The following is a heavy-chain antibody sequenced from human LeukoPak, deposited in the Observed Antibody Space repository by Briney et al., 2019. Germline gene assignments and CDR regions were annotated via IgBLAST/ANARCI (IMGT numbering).Heavy chain of an antibody. CDR1: GGSISSYY. CDR3: ARGPYYCDSSGYYILV. D-gene: IGHD3-22*01. V-gene: IGHV4-4*07. CDR2: IYTSGST. Sequence: SETLSLTCTVSGGSISSYYWSWIRQPAGKGLEWIGRIYTSGSTNYNPSLKSRVTMSVDTSKNQFSLKLSSVTAADTAVYYCARGPYYCDSSGYYILVWGQGTLVTVSS. J-gene: IGHJ4*02.